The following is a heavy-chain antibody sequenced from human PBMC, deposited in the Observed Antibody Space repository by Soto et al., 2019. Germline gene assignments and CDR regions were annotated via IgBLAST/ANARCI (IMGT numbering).Heavy chain of an antibody. CDR3: ARPRRGAGGYYSAIDY. CDR2: IYYSGST. J-gene: IGHJ4*02. Sequence: SETLSLTCTVSGGSISSSSYYWGWIRQPPGKGLEWIGSIYYSGSTYYNPSLKSRVTISVDTSKNQFSLKLSSVTAADTAVYYCARPRRGAGGYYSAIDYWGQGTLVTVSS. D-gene: IGHD3-22*01. V-gene: IGHV4-39*01. CDR1: GGSISSSSYY.